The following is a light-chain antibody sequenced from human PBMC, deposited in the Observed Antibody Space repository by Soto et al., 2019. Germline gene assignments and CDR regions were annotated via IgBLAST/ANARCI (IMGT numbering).Light chain of an antibody. CDR2: DVS. CDR3: SSYASSSAYV. J-gene: IGLJ1*01. Sequence: ALKRPVSGSGVPGQWITISCTGTSSDVGGYNYVSWYQQHPGKAPKLMIYDVSNRPSGVSNRFSGSKSGNTASLTISGLQAEDEADYYCSSYASSSAYVFGTGTKVTVL. V-gene: IGLV2-14*01. CDR1: SSDVGGYNY.